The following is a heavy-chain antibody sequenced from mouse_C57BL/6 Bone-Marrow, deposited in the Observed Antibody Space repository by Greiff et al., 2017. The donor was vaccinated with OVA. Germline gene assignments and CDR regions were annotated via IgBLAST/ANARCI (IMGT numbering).Heavy chain of an antibody. V-gene: IGHV5-6*01. CDR2: ISSGGSYT. Sequence: EVHLVESGGDLVKPGGSLKLSCAASGFTFSSYGMSWVRQTPDKRLEWVATISSGGSYTYYPDSVKGRFTISRDNAKNTLYLQMSSLKSEDTAMYYCARRGYYYGSSHYFDYWGQGTTLTVSS. CDR1: GFTFSSYG. D-gene: IGHD1-1*01. J-gene: IGHJ2*01. CDR3: ARRGYYYGSSHYFDY.